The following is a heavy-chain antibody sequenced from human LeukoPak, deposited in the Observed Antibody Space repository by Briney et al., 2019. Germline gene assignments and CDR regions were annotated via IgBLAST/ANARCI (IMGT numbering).Heavy chain of an antibody. CDR1: GGSINSNY. CDR2: IDHSGNT. CDR3: ARALRGVVTSTVRVTKPSDYFYSYMDV. Sequence: PSETLSLTCTVSGGSINSNYWSWIRQPPGEGLEWIAYIDHSGNTNYNPSLKSRVTIALDTSQNQFSLNLTSVTAADTAAYYCARALRGVVTSTVRVTKPSDYFYSYMDVWGKGTAVTVSS. D-gene: IGHD4-17*01. V-gene: IGHV4-4*09. J-gene: IGHJ6*03.